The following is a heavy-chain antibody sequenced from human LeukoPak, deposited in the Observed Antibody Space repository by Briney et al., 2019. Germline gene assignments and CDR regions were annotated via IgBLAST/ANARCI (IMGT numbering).Heavy chain of an antibody. CDR1: GYTFTSYA. CDR2: INAGNGNT. CDR3: ARDYGMGDSSGYYYLYFDY. Sequence: GASVKVSCKASGYTFTSYAMHWVRQAPGQRLEWMGWINAGNGNTKYSQKFQGRVTITRDTSASTAYMELSSLRSEVTAVYYCARDYGMGDSSGYYYLYFDYWGQGTLVTVSS. D-gene: IGHD3-22*01. V-gene: IGHV1-3*01. J-gene: IGHJ4*02.